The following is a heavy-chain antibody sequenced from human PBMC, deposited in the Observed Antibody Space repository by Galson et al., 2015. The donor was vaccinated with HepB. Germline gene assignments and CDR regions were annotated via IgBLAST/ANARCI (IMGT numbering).Heavy chain of an antibody. V-gene: IGHV3-30*04. CDR2: ISYDGSHK. J-gene: IGHJ4*02. Sequence: SLRLSCAASGFTFSTYAMHWVRQAPGKGLEWVALISYDGSHKYYADSVKGRFTISRDKPKNTVYLQMNSLRAEDTALYYRASHIYWGQGTLVTVSS. CDR3: ASHIY. CDR1: GFTFSTYA.